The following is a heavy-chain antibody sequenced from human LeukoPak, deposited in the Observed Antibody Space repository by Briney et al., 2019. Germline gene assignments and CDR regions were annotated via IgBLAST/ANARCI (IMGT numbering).Heavy chain of an antibody. J-gene: IGHJ4*02. CDR3: AKDLRSSSWYCYFDY. Sequence: GGSLRLSCAASGFTFSSYAMSWVRRAPGKGLEWVSAISGSGGSTYYADSVKGRFTISRDNSKNTLYLQMNSLRAEDTAVYYCAKDLRSSSWYCYFDYWGQGTLVTVSS. CDR2: ISGSGGST. D-gene: IGHD6-13*01. V-gene: IGHV3-23*01. CDR1: GFTFSSYA.